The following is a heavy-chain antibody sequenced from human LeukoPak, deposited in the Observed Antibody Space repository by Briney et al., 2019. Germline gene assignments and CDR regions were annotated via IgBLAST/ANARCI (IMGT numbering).Heavy chain of an antibody. CDR2: ISSSGSTI. D-gene: IGHD2-15*01. J-gene: IGHJ4*02. CDR1: GFTFSSYE. CDR3: ARDICGGSCYLRN. Sequence: GGSLRLSCAASGFTFSSYEMNWVRQAPGKGLEWVSYISSSGSTIYYADSVKGRFTISRDNSKNTLYLQMNSLRAEDTAVYYCARDICGGSCYLRNWGQGTLVTVSS. V-gene: IGHV3-48*03.